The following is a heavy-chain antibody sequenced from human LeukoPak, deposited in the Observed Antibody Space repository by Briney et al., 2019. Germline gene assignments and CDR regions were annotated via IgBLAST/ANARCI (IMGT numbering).Heavy chain of an antibody. CDR3: ARRAYYYDSSGYSRLYYFDY. Sequence: ASVKVSCKASGYTFTSYYMHWVRQAPGQGLEWMGIINPSGGSTSYAQKFQGRVTMTRDMSTSTVYMELSSLRSEDTAVYYCARRAYYYDSSGYSRLYYFDYWGQGTLVTVSS. CDR1: GYTFTSYY. CDR2: INPSGGST. J-gene: IGHJ4*02. V-gene: IGHV1-46*01. D-gene: IGHD3-22*01.